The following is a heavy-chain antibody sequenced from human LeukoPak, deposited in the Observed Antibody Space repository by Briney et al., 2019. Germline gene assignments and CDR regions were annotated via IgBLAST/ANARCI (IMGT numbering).Heavy chain of an antibody. V-gene: IGHV3-7*05. CDR1: GFTFRNYW. CDR2: IKQDGSQK. D-gene: IGHD6-6*01. Sequence: GGSLRLSCATSGFTFRNYWMSWVRQAPGKGLQWVANIKQDGSQKYYVDSVKGRFTISRDNAKNSLSLQMDSLRVEDTAVYYCAKVIAARPAWGQGILVTVSS. J-gene: IGHJ5*02. CDR3: AKVIAARPA.